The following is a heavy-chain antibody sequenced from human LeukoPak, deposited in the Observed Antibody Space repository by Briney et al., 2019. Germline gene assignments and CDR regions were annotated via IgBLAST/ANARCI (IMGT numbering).Heavy chain of an antibody. Sequence: ASVKVSCKASGYTFTGYYIHWVRQAPGQGLEWMGWINPNSGGTNYAQKFQGRVTMTRDTSISTAYMELSRLRSDDTAVYYCARGRRSTAMVTALDYWGQGTLVTVSS. CDR2: INPNSGGT. D-gene: IGHD5-18*01. CDR3: ARGRRSTAMVTALDY. V-gene: IGHV1-2*02. J-gene: IGHJ4*02. CDR1: GYTFTGYY.